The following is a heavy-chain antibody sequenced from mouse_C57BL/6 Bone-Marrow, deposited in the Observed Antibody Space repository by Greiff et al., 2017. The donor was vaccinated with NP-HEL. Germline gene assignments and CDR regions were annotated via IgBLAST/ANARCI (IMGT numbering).Heavy chain of an antibody. D-gene: IGHD2-4*01. V-gene: IGHV1-50*01. CDR1: GYTFTSYW. CDR2: IDPSDSYT. J-gene: IGHJ4*01. Sequence: QVQLQQPGAELVKPGASVKLSCKASGYTFTSYWMQWVKQRPGQGLEWIGEIDPSDSYTNYNQKFTGKATLTVDTSSSTAYMQLSSLTSEDSAVYYCAREGGYDYGGAYAMDYWGQGTSVTVSS. CDR3: AREGGYDYGGAYAMDY.